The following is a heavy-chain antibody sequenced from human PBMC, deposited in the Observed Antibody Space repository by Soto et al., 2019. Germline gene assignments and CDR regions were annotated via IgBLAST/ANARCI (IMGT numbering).Heavy chain of an antibody. CDR2: ISYDGSNK. D-gene: IGHD3-22*01. V-gene: IGHV3-30*18. Sequence: GGSLRLSCAASGFTFSSYCMHWVRQAPGKGLEWVAVISYDGSNKYYADSVKGRFTISRDNSKNTLYLQMNSLRAEDTAVYYCAKEADSEYFQHWGQGTLVTVSS. CDR1: GFTFSSYC. J-gene: IGHJ1*01. CDR3: AKEADSEYFQH.